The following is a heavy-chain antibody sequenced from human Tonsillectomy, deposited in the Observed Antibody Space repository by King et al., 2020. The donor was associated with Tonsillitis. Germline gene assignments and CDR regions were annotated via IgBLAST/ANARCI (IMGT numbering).Heavy chain of an antibody. D-gene: IGHD3-9*01. J-gene: IGHJ6*02. Sequence: VQLVESGGGLVQPGGSLRLSCAASGFTFSSYAMTWFRQAPGKGLEWVSGISGGADSTYYADSVKGRFTISRDNSKNTLYLQMNSLRAEDTAVYYCAKDARYFDWLGLDGMDVWGQGTTVTVSS. CDR2: ISGGADST. CDR3: AKDARYFDWLGLDGMDV. V-gene: IGHV3-23*04. CDR1: GFTFSSYA.